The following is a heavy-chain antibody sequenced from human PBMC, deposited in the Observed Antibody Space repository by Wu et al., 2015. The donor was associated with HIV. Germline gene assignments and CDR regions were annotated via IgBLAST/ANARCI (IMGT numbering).Heavy chain of an antibody. V-gene: IGHV1-2*02. CDR1: GCTLTDNY. D-gene: IGHD3-9*01. CDR2: INPKSGGT. Sequence: QVLLVQAGAEVKEPGASVKVSCRASGCTLTDNYLHWLRQAPGQGLEWMGWINPKSGGTDFAQKFHGRVAVTRDTSTGTAYMELIRLTSDDTAVYYCARAVTTGYSPFDYWGQGTLVTVSS. CDR3: ARAVTTGYSPFDY. J-gene: IGHJ4*02.